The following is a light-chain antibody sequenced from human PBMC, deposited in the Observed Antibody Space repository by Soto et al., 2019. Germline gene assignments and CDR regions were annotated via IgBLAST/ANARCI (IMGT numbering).Light chain of an antibody. V-gene: IGKV2-28*01. Sequence: DIVMTQSPLSLPVTPGEPASISCRSSQSLLHSNGYNYLDWYLQKPGQSPQLLIYLGSNRASGVPYRFSGSGSGTEFTLKISRVEAEDVGVYYCMQALQTPLTFGGWTKVEIK. CDR1: QSLLHSNGYNY. CDR2: LGS. CDR3: MQALQTPLT. J-gene: IGKJ4*01.